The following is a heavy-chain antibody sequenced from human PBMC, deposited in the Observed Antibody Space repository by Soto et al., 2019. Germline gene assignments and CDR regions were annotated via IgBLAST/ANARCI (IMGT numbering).Heavy chain of an antibody. CDR2: ISAYNGNT. CDR1: GYTFTSYG. V-gene: IGHV1-18*04. CDR3: AREPIVEGPPGYNWFDP. D-gene: IGHD3-22*01. Sequence: GASVKVSCKASGYTFTSYGISWVRQAPGQGLEWMGWISAYNGNTNYAQKLQGRVTLSGDTSKSQFSLRLGSVTAADTAVYYCAREPIVEGPPGYNWFDPWGQGILVTVSS. J-gene: IGHJ5*02.